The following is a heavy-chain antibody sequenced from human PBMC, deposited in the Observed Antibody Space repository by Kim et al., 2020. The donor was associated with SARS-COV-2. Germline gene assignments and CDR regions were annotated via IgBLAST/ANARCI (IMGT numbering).Heavy chain of an antibody. CDR2: IYYSGST. CDR3: ARHGGLWFGEFFDY. CDR1: GGSISSSSYY. D-gene: IGHD3-10*01. J-gene: IGHJ4*02. Sequence: SETLSLTCTVSGGSISSSSYYWGWIRQPPGKGLEWIGSIYYSGSTYYNPSLKSRVTISVDTSKNQFSLKLSSVTAADTAVYYCARHGGLWFGEFFDYWGQGTLVTVSS. V-gene: IGHV4-39*01.